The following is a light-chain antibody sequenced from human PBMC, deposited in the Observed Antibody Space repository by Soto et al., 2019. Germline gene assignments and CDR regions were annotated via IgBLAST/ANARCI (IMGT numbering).Light chain of an antibody. CDR2: LGS. Sequence: DIVMTQSPLSLPVTPGEPASISCRSSHSLLHRNGYNYLDWYLQKPGQSPQLLLSLGSSRASGVPDRFSGSDSGPDLQRKISRVEAEDVGIYYCMQALQTPPTFGQGTKVEIK. V-gene: IGKV2-28*01. CDR1: HSLLHRNGYNY. CDR3: MQALQTPPT. J-gene: IGKJ1*01.